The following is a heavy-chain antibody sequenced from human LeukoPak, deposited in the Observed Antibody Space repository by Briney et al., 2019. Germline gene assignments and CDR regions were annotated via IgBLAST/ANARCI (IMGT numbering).Heavy chain of an antibody. D-gene: IGHD6-13*01. CDR2: IIPIFGTA. J-gene: IGHJ4*02. CDR3: AGGIAAAIDY. Sequence: ASEKVSSETSVGTFSSYAISWVRQAPGQGLEWRGGIIPIFGTANYAQKFQSRVTITADDSTSTAYMELSSLRTEETAVYYCAGGIAAAIDYWGQGTLVTVSS. CDR1: VGTFSSYA. V-gene: IGHV1-69*13.